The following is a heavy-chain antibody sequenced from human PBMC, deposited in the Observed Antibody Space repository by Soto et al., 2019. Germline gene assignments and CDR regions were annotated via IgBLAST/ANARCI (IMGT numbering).Heavy chain of an antibody. Sequence: QVQLQESGPGLVKPSQTLSLTCTVSGRSISSVNYYWSWIRQPPGKGLEWIGYIYYSGSTYYNPSLSGRVTISVDTSKNQFSLKLSSVTAADTAVYYCARYGSGECNRGSCYSPFDYWGQGTLVTVSS. J-gene: IGHJ4*02. V-gene: IGHV4-30-4*01. CDR1: GRSISSVNYY. D-gene: IGHD2-15*01. CDR3: ARYGSGECNRGSCYSPFDY. CDR2: IYYSGST.